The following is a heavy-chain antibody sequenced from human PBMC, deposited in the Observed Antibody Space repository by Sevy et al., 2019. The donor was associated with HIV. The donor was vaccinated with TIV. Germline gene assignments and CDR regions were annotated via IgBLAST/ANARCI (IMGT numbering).Heavy chain of an antibody. CDR3: GKVSIFGVGGFYDY. CDR1: GFSFSTHA. V-gene: IGHV3-23*01. CDR2: ISGSGTST. J-gene: IGHJ4*02. Sequence: GGSLRLSCAASGFSFSTHAMTWVRQAPGKGLEWVSGISGSGTSTYYTDSVKGRFTISRDNSKNTVYLQMNNLRAEDTAVYYCGKVSIFGVGGFYDYWGQGTLVTVSS. D-gene: IGHD3-3*01.